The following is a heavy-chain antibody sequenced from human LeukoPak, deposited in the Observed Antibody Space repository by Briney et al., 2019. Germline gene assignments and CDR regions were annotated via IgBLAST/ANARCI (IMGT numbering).Heavy chain of an antibody. CDR1: GFTVSSNY. D-gene: IGHD2-15*01. V-gene: IGHV3-53*01. Sequence: GGSLRLSCAASGFTVSSNYMSWVRQAPGKGLEWVSVIYSGSSTYYADSVKGRFTISRDNAKNSLYLQMNSLRAEDTAVYYCARGAVGSNWGQGTLVTVSS. J-gene: IGHJ4*02. CDR2: IYSGSST. CDR3: ARGAVGSN.